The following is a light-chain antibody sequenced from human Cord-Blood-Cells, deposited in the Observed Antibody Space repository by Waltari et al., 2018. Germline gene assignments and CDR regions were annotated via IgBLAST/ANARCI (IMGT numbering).Light chain of an antibody. V-gene: IGLV4-69*01. CDR2: LNSDGSH. CDR3: QTWGTGNWV. Sequence: QLVLTQSPSASASLGASVKLPRPLTSRHRRHAIARHQQQPEKGPRYLMKLNSDGSHSKGDGIPDRFSGSSSGAERYLTISSLQSEDEADYYCQTWGTGNWVFGGGTKLTVL. J-gene: IGLJ3*02. CDR1: SRHRRHA.